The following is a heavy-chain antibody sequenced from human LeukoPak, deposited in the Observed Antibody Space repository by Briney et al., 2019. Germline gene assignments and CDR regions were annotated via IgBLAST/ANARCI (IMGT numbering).Heavy chain of an antibody. CDR3: ARVVGATTGGLNWFDP. V-gene: IGHV1-18*04. CDR2: ISAYNGNT. J-gene: IGHJ5*02. Sequence: ASVKVSCKASGYTFTSYYMHWVRQAPGQGLEWMGWISAYNGNTNYAQKLQGRVTMTTDTSTSIAYMELRSLRSDDTAVYYCARVVGATTGGLNWFDPWGQGTLVTVSS. CDR1: GYTFTSYY. D-gene: IGHD1-26*01.